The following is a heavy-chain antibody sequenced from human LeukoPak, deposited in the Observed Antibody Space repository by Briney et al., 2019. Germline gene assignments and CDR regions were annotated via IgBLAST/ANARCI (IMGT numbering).Heavy chain of an antibody. J-gene: IGHJ4*02. CDR1: GFTFSSYA. CDR2: ISGSGGGT. V-gene: IGHV3-23*01. Sequence: PGGSLRLSCAASGFTFSSYAMSWVRQAPGEGLEWVSAISGSGGGTYYADSVKGRFTLSRDNSKNTLYLQMNSLRAEDTAVYYCAKDRDYYGSGTYYNWGQGTLVTVSS. CDR3: AKDRDYYGSGTYYN. D-gene: IGHD3-10*01.